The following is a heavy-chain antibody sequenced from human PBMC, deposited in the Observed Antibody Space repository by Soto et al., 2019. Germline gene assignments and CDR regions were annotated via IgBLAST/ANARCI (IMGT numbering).Heavy chain of an antibody. D-gene: IGHD1-1*01. CDR1: GYAFTTYG. V-gene: IGHV1-18*01. J-gene: IGHJ4*02. CDR2: ISAHNGNT. CDR3: ARGRYVDY. Sequence: QVHLVQSGAEVKKPGASVKVSCKGSGYAFTTYGITWVRQAPGQGLEWMGWISAHNGNTNYAQKLQGRVTVTSDTSTSTAYMELRILRSDDTAVYYCARGRYVDYWGQGALVTVSS.